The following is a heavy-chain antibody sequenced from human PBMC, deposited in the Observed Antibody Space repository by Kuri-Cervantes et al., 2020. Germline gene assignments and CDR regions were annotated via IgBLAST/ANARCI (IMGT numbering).Heavy chain of an antibody. D-gene: IGHD2-2*01. V-gene: IGHV3-48*04. J-gene: IGHJ4*02. Sequence: GESLKISCAASGFTFSSYSMNWVRQAPGKGLEWVSYISSSSSTIYYADSVKGRFSISRDNARNSLFLQMNSLRAEDTAFYYCASTTSTSGPTPGPFDFWGQGTRGTVSS. CDR1: GFTFSSYS. CDR3: ASTTSTSGPTPGPFDF. CDR2: ISSSSSTI.